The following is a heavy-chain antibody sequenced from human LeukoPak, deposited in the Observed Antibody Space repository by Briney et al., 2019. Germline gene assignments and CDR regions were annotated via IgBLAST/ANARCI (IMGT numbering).Heavy chain of an antibody. CDR3: ARGPKGGSDY. J-gene: IGHJ4*02. D-gene: IGHD5-12*01. Sequence: ASVKVSCKASGGTFFNYGVTWVRQAPGQGLEWVAWIDVNNGITRYAQKFQGRVTLTTDTPARTAYMEVLSLTSDDTAVYYCARGPKGGSDYWGQGTLVIVSS. CDR2: IDVNNGIT. CDR1: GGTFFNYG. V-gene: IGHV1-18*01.